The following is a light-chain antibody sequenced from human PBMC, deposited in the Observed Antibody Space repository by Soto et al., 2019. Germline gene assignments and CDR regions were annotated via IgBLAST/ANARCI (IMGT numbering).Light chain of an antibody. V-gene: IGKV3-11*01. J-gene: IGKJ5*01. Sequence: ETSLTQSPGTLSLSPGERATLSCRASQSVSSNYLAWYQQKPGQAPRLLIYDASNRATGIPARFSGSGSGTDFTLTISSLEPEDFAVYYCQQRSNWPPKITFGQGTRLEIK. CDR2: DAS. CDR1: QSVSSNY. CDR3: QQRSNWPPKIT.